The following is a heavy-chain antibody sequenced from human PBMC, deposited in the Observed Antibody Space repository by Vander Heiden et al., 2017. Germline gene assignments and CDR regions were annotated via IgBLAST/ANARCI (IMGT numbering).Heavy chain of an antibody. D-gene: IGHD3-3*01. CDR2: IYYSGST. Sequence: QLQLQESGPGLVKPSETLSLTCTVSGGSISSSSYYWGWIRQPPGKGLGWIGGIYYSGSTYHNPSLKSRVTISVDQAKNQFSLKLSSVTAADTAVYYCARQDPDYDFWSGYYGGGFDPWGQGTLVTVSS. J-gene: IGHJ5*02. V-gene: IGHV4-39*01. CDR3: ARQDPDYDFWSGYYGGGFDP. CDR1: GGSISSSSYY.